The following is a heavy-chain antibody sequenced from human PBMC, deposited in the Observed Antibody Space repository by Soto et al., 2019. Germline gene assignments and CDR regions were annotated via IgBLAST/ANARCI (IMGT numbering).Heavy chain of an antibody. Sequence: QVQLQESGPGLVKPSETLSLTCTVSGGSISSYDWSWIRQPPGKGREWIGYIYYSGSTNYNPSLKRSTTASVKPSQNQLSIKMSFVTAAKKAVYSYAGEEYGRSWYAWGAFDIWGQGTMVTVSS. V-gene: IGHV4-59*01. D-gene: IGHD6-13*01. CDR1: GGSISSYD. CDR2: IYYSGST. J-gene: IGHJ3*02. CDR3: AGEEYGRSWYAWGAFDI.